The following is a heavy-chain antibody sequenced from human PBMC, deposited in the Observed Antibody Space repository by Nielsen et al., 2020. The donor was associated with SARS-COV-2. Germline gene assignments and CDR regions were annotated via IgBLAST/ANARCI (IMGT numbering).Heavy chain of an antibody. Sequence: VRQMPGKGLEWMGIIYPGDSDTRYSPSFQGQVTISADKSIRTAYLQWSSLKASDTAMYYCARLLVRGSPPAYYYYGMDVWGQGTTVTVSS. CDR2: IYPGDSDT. D-gene: IGHD3-10*01. V-gene: IGHV5-51*01. CDR3: ARLLVRGSPPAYYYYGMDV. J-gene: IGHJ6*02.